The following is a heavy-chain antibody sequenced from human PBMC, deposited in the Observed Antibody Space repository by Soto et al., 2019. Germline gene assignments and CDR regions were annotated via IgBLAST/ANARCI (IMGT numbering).Heavy chain of an antibody. Sequence: QVLLVESGGGLVKPGGSLRLSCATSGFIFSDYYMHWIRQPPGKGLEWISYISGNGRIIQYADSAKGRITISRDNAQNSLYFQMTSLRAEDTALYFCARDFDADSRTDFDYWGQGTLVTVSS. CDR1: GFIFSDYY. J-gene: IGHJ4*02. CDR3: ARDFDADSRTDFDY. CDR2: ISGNGRII. D-gene: IGHD4-17*01. V-gene: IGHV3-11*01.